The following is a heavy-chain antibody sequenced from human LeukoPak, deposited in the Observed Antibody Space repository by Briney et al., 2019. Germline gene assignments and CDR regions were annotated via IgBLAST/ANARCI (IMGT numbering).Heavy chain of an antibody. V-gene: IGHV4-61*02. CDR3: ARGPTITRYNWAFDY. D-gene: IGHD1-20*01. Sequence: SETLSLTSTVSGGSISSGSYYWSWIRQPAGKGLEWIGRIYTSGSTNYNLSLKTRVTISVETSKNQFSLKLGSVTAADTAVYYCARGPTITRYNWAFDYWGQGTLVTVSS. CDR1: GGSISSGSYY. J-gene: IGHJ4*02. CDR2: IYTSGST.